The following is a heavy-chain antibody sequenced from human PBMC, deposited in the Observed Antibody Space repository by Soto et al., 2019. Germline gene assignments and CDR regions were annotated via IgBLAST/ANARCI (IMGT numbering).Heavy chain of an antibody. D-gene: IGHD3-22*01. CDR2: IIPILGIA. CDR3: ARGYYDSSGYYYD. CDR1: GGTFSSYT. J-gene: IGHJ4*02. V-gene: IGHV1-69*02. Sequence: QVQLVQSVAEVKKPGSSVKVSCKASGGTFSSYTISWVRQAPGQGLEWMGRIIPILGIANYAQKFQGRVTITADKSTSTAYMELSSLRSEDTAVYYCARGYYDSSGYYYDWGQGTLVTVSS.